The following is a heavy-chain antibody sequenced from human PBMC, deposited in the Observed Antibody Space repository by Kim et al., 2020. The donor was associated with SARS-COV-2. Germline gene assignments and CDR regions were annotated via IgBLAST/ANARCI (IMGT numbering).Heavy chain of an antibody. CDR3: ARESGGSGSYTTSNMSPRDYYYGMDV. V-gene: IGHV3-48*04. CDR1: GFTFSSYS. Sequence: GGSLRLSCAASGFTFSSYSMNWVRQAPGKGLEWVSYISSSSSTIYYADSVKGRFTISRDNAKNSLYLQMNSLRAEDTAVYYCARESGGSGSYTTSNMSPRDYYYGMDVWGQGTTVTVSS. J-gene: IGHJ6*02. D-gene: IGHD3-10*01. CDR2: ISSSSSTI.